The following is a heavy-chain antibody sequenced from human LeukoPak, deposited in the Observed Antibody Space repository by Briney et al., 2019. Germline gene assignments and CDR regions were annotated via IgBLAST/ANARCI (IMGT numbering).Heavy chain of an antibody. CDR2: MNPNSGNT. CDR3: ARDGPRTYYDFWSGYYTGVYYYYGMDV. Sequence: ASVKVSCKASGYTFTSYDINWVRQATGQGLDWMGWMNPNSGNTGYAQKFQGRVTMTRNSSISTAYMELSSLRSEDTAVYYCARDGPRTYYDFWSGYYTGVYYYYGMDVWGQGTTVTVSS. CDR1: GYTFTSYD. D-gene: IGHD3-3*01. V-gene: IGHV1-8*01. J-gene: IGHJ6*02.